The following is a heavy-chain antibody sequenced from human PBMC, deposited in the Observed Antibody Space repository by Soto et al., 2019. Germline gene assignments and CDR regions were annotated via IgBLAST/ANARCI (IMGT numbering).Heavy chain of an antibody. J-gene: IGHJ4*02. D-gene: IGHD3-9*01. CDR2: IYYSGST. Sequence: QVQLQESGPGLVKPSETLSLTCTVSGGSISSYYWSWIRQPPGKGLEWIGYIYYSGSTNYNPSLKSRVTISVDTSKNQFSRKLSSVTAADTAVYYCARSNYDILTGYYLHVDYWGQGTLVTVSS. CDR1: GGSISSYY. CDR3: ARSNYDILTGYYLHVDY. V-gene: IGHV4-59*01.